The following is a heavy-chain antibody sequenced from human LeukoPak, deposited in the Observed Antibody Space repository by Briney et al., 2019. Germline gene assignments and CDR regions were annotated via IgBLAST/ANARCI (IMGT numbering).Heavy chain of an antibody. CDR3: ARERVGATSAGVDY. D-gene: IGHD1-26*01. J-gene: IGHJ4*02. V-gene: IGHV1-46*01. Sequence: GASVKVSCKASGYTFTSYYMHWVRQAHGQGLEWMGKINPTGGSTSYAQKFQDRVTITRDTSTSTVYMELSSLRSEDAALYYCARERVGATSAGVDYWGQGTLVTVSS. CDR1: GYTFTSYY. CDR2: INPTGGST.